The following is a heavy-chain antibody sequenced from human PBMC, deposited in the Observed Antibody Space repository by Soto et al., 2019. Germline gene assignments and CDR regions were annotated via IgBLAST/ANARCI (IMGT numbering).Heavy chain of an antibody. Sequence: ETLSLTCSVSGGSISGSYWSWIRQSPGKGLEWLGYVYYTGSTNYSPSLRSRVSISVDTSKNEFSLRLSSVTAADTAVYFCARSVAVPGAHIDYWGQGTQVTVSA. CDR1: GGSISGSY. CDR3: ARSVAVPGAHIDY. V-gene: IGHV4-59*01. D-gene: IGHD6-19*01. J-gene: IGHJ4*02. CDR2: VYYTGST.